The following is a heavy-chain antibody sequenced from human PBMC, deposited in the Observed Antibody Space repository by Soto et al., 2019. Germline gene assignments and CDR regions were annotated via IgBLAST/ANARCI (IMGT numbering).Heavy chain of an antibody. V-gene: IGHV5-51*01. Sequence: PWEFLKICWKGSGYSFANYGIGWVRQMPGKGLEWMGIIYPGDSDTRYSPSFQGQVTISADKSISTAYLQWSSLKASDTAMYYCARRTGYSYSYYYYGMDVWGQGTTVTVSS. CDR3: ARRTGYSYSYYYYGMDV. D-gene: IGHD5-18*01. CDR1: GYSFANYG. J-gene: IGHJ6*02. CDR2: IYPGDSDT.